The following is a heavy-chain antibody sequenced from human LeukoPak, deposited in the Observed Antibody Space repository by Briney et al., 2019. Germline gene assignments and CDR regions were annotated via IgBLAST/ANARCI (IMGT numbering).Heavy chain of an antibody. D-gene: IGHD6-6*01. J-gene: IGHJ3*02. CDR1: GGSITSAGYY. CDR2: IYGSGTT. CDR3: ARAARQLDDAFDI. Sequence: SETLSLTCTVSGGSITSAGYYWSWIRQPPGRGLEWVGYIYGSGTTYYNPSLKSRVTKSEDTSRNQFSLKLSSVTAADTAVYYCARAARQLDDAFDIWGQGTMVTVSS. V-gene: IGHV4-31*03.